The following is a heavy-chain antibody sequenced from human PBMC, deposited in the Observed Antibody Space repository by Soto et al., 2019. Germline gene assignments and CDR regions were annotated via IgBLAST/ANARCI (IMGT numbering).Heavy chain of an antibody. CDR2: ISWDSGSI. CDR1: GFIFDDYA. V-gene: IGHV3-9*01. Sequence: GGSLRLSCAASGFIFDDYAMHWVRQAPGKGLEWVSGISWDSGSIIYADSVKGRFIISRDNAKNSLFLQMNSLRPEDTALYYCAKDMKWGGMTTIHYFDSWGQGTQVTVSS. CDR3: AKDMKWGGMTTIHYFDS. D-gene: IGHD4-17*01. J-gene: IGHJ4*02.